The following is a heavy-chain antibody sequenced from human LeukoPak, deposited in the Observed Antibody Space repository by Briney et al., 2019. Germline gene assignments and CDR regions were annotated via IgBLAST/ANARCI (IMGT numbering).Heavy chain of an antibody. V-gene: IGHV4-4*09. J-gene: IGHJ5*01. CDR3: ARFVWGSNWFDP. D-gene: IGHD7-27*01. CDR2: IHTSGTT. CDR1: GDSISGYY. Sequence: SETLSLTCSVSGDSISGYYWNWIRQPPGKGLEWIGFIHTSGTTNYNPSLKSRVTLSVDTFKNQFSLRLTSVTAADTAVYYCARFVWGSNWFDPWGQGTLVTVSS.